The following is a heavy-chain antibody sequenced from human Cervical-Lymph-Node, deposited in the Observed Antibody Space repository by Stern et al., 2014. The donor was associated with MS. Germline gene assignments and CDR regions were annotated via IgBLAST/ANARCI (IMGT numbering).Heavy chain of an antibody. CDR1: GYTFTSYH. Sequence: QVQLGQSGAEVKKPGASVKVSCKGSGYTFTSYHMHWVRQAPGQGLEWMGIINLSDGSTNYAQQFQGRVTLTRDTSASTVYMELSSLRSDDTAVYYCASDTTGEDYFDYWGQGALVTVSS. V-gene: IGHV1-46*01. CDR3: ASDTTGEDYFDY. CDR2: INLSDGST. D-gene: IGHD1-1*01. J-gene: IGHJ4*02.